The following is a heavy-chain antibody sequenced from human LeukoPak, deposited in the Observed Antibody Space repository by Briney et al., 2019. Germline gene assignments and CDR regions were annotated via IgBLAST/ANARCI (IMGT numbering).Heavy chain of an antibody. D-gene: IGHD4/OR15-4a*01. Sequence: GGSLRLSCTASGFTFDDYGMHWVRQAPGKGLQWVSLISWDGGRTYYADSAKGRFSISRGNNKNSLYLEMNSLRTDDTARYYCVKGTGRGDRAMVDHWGQGTLVSVSS. CDR1: GFTFDDYG. V-gene: IGHV3-43*01. J-gene: IGHJ4*02. CDR3: VKGTGRGDRAMVDH. CDR2: ISWDGGRT.